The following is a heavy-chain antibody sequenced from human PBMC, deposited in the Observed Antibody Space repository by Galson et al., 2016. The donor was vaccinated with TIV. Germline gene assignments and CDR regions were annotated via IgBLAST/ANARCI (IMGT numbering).Heavy chain of an antibody. D-gene: IGHD3-3*01. CDR2: VYPRDSET. CDR3: ARQAGRGYGLDV. V-gene: IGHV5-51*01. CDR1: EYMFIDYW. Sequence: QSGAEVKKPGESLKISCKGSEYMFIDYWIAWVRQVPGKGLEWMGIVYPRDSETRYSPSFQGQVTISVDKSTRTAFLQWRSLKASDTGMYYCARQAGRGYGLDVWGLGTTVIVS. J-gene: IGHJ6*02.